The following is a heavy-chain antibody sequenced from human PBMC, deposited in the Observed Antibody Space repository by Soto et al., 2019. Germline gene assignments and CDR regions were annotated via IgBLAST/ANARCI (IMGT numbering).Heavy chain of an antibody. CDR2: IYYSGST. CDR1: GGSISSGGYY. V-gene: IGHV4-31*03. Sequence: SETLSLTCTVSGGSISSGGYYWSWIRQHPGKGLEWIGYIYYSGSTYYNPSLKSRVTISVDTSKNQFSLKLSSVTAADTAVYYCARRRIAVAVFDPWGQGTLVTVSS. J-gene: IGHJ5*02. CDR3: ARRRIAVAVFDP. D-gene: IGHD6-19*01.